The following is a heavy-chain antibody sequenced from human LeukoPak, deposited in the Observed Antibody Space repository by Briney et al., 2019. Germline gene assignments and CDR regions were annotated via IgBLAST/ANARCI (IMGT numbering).Heavy chain of an antibody. D-gene: IGHD6-6*01. CDR1: GFTFSSYA. V-gene: IGHV3-23*01. CDR2: ISGSGGST. CDR3: AKVPRRTIAARGDFDY. J-gene: IGHJ4*02. Sequence: PGGSLRLSCAASGFTFSSYAMSWVRQAPGKGLEWVSAISGSGGSTYYADSVKGRFTISRDSSKNTLYLQMNSLRAEDTAVYYCAKVPRRTIAARGDFDYWGQGTLVTVSS.